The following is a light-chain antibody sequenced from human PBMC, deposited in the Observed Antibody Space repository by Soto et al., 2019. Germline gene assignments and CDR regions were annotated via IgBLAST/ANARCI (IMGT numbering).Light chain of an antibody. Sequence: QSALTQPASVSGSPGQSITISCTGTFSDIGGYNYVSWYQQHPGKAPKLMIYEVSNRPSGVSNRFSGSKSGNTASLTISGLQAEDEADYYCSSYRSTITYVFGTGTKVTVL. V-gene: IGLV2-14*01. CDR1: FSDIGGYNY. J-gene: IGLJ1*01. CDR3: SSYRSTITYV. CDR2: EVS.